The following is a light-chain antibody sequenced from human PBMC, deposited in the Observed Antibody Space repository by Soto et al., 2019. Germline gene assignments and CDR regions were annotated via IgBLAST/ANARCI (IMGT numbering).Light chain of an antibody. CDR1: TSNIGSNP. CDR3: AAWDDRLNGPSYV. Sequence: QSVLTQPPSGSGTPGQTVTISCSGSTSNIGSNPVNWYQQLPGTAPRLLISTNNQRPSGVPDRFSGSRSGTSASLAISGLQSEDEADYYCAAWDDRLNGPSYVFGTGTKVTVL. CDR2: TNN. V-gene: IGLV1-44*01. J-gene: IGLJ1*01.